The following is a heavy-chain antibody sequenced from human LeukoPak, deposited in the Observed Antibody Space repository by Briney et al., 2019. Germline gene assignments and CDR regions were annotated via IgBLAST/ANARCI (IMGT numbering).Heavy chain of an antibody. CDR2: IYYSGST. J-gene: IGHJ4*02. V-gene: IGHV4-31*03. CDR1: GGSVSSGDYY. Sequence: PSQTLSHTCTVSGGSVSSGDYYWSWIRQHPGKGLEWIGYIYYSGSTYYNPSLKGRVSISVDTSKNQFSLKLNSVTAADTAVYYCARHPKEQGYCSTGRCYTFDSWGQGTLVTVSS. CDR3: ARHPKEQGYCSTGRCYTFDS. D-gene: IGHD2-15*01.